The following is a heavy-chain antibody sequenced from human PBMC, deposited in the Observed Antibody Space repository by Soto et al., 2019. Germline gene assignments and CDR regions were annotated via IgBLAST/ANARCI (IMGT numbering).Heavy chain of an antibody. CDR3: AREPPAVATTYYFDY. V-gene: IGHV3-30-3*01. Sequence: GGSLRLSCAASGFTFSSYAMHWVRQAPGKGLEWVAIISYDGSNKYYADSVKGRFTISRDNSKNTLYLQMNSLRAEDTAVYYCAREPPAVATTYYFDYWGQGTLVTVSS. J-gene: IGHJ4*02. CDR1: GFTFSSYA. D-gene: IGHD5-12*01. CDR2: ISYDGSNK.